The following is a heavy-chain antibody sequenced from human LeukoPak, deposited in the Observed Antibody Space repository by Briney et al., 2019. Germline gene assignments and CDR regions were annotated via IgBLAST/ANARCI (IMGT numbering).Heavy chain of an antibody. V-gene: IGHV4-34*01. Sequence: SETLSLTCAVYGGSFSGYYWSWIRQPPGKGLEWIGEINHSGSTNYNPSLKSRVTISVDTSKNQFSLKLSSVTAADTAVYYCAREIPECSGGSCYSWFDYWGQGTLVTVSS. CDR2: INHSGST. J-gene: IGHJ4*02. CDR1: GGSFSGYY. D-gene: IGHD2-15*01. CDR3: AREIPECSGGSCYSWFDY.